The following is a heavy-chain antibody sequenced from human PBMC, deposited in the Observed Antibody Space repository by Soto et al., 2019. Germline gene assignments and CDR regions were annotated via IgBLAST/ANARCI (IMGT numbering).Heavy chain of an antibody. D-gene: IGHD3-22*01. Sequence: SSETLSLTCTVSGGSISSNIHYWGWIRQPPGKGLEWIGNIHYSGSTYYDSSLKSRVTISVDTSKNQFSLKLSSVTAADTAVYYCASQHYYDSSGYYVVYWGQGTLVTVS. CDR2: IHYSGST. CDR1: GGSISSNIHY. V-gene: IGHV4-39*01. CDR3: ASQHYYDSSGYYVVY. J-gene: IGHJ4*02.